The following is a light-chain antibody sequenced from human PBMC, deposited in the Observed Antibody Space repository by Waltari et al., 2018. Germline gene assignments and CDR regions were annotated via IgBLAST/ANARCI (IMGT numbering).Light chain of an antibody. CDR3: ATWDDSLSGWV. J-gene: IGLJ3*02. CDR2: RNN. V-gene: IGLV1-47*01. Sequence: QSVVTQPPSASGTPGQRITISCSGSSSNIVSNSVYWFQHLPGTAPKLLISRNNQRPSGVPDRFSGSKSGTSASLAISGLQSEDESDYYCATWDDSLSGWVFGGGTKLTVL. CDR1: SSNIVSNS.